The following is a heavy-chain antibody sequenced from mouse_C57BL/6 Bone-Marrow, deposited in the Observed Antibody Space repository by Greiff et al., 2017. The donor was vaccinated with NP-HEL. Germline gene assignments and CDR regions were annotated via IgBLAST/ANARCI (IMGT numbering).Heavy chain of an antibody. Sequence: VKLQQPGAELVRPGSSVKLSCKASGYTFTSYWMDWVKQRPGQGLEWIGNIYPSDSETHYNQKFKDKATLTVDKSSSTAYLQLSSLTSDDSAVYYCARTYYYGSSPHYYFDYWGQGTTLTVSS. CDR2: IYPSDSET. V-gene: IGHV1-61*01. CDR1: GYTFTSYW. D-gene: IGHD1-1*01. CDR3: ARTYYYGSSPHYYFDY. J-gene: IGHJ2*01.